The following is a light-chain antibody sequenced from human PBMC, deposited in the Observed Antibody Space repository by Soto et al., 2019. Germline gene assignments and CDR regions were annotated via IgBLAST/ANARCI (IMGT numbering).Light chain of an antibody. Sequence: EIVLTQSPGTLSLSPGERATLSCRASQSVTSSYLAWYRQKPGQAPRLLIYGTSSRATGIPDRFSGSGSGTDFTLTISILEPEDFSVYYCQQYGTSPLTFGPGTKVDIK. J-gene: IGKJ3*01. CDR1: QSVTSSY. CDR3: QQYGTSPLT. CDR2: GTS. V-gene: IGKV3-20*01.